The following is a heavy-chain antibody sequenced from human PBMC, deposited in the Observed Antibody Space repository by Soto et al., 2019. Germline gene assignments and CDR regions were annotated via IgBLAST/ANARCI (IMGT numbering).Heavy chain of an antibody. CDR2: ISSGGSA. J-gene: IGHJ4*02. CDR1: GFTVSSNY. CDR3: ARGGGYSYGHGYFDY. Sequence: VQLVESGGGLVQPGGSLRLSCAASGFTVSSNYMSWVRQAPGKGLDWVSLISSGGSAYYADSVKGRFTISRDTSKNPLSLQMNSLRAEDMAVYYCARGGGYSYGHGYFDYWGQGTLVTVSS. V-gene: IGHV3-66*01. D-gene: IGHD5-18*01.